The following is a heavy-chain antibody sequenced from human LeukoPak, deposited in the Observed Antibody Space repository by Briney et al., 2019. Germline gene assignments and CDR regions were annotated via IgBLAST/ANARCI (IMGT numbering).Heavy chain of an antibody. D-gene: IGHD3-22*01. CDR3: ARVTNYYDSSGLDY. CDR1: GGTFISYA. Sequence: ASVKVSCKASGGTFISYAISWVRQAPGQGLEWMGRIIPILGITNYAQKFQGRVTITADKSTSTAYMELSSLRSEDTAVYYCARVTNYYDSSGLDYWGQGTLVTVSS. CDR2: IIPILGIT. V-gene: IGHV1-69*04. J-gene: IGHJ4*02.